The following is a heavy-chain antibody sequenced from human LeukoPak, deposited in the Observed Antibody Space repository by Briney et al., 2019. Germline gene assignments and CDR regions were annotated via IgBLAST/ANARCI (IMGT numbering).Heavy chain of an antibody. CDR1: GGSFSGYY. CDR3: ARGDVDTFDY. V-gene: IGHV4-34*01. CDR2: VNHSGST. D-gene: IGHD3/OR15-3a*01. Sequence: SETLSLTCAVYGGSFSGYYWSWIRQPPGKGLEWIGEVNHSGSTNYNPSLKSRVTISVDTSKNQFSLKLSSVTAADTAVYYCARGDVDTFDYWGQGTLVTVSS. J-gene: IGHJ4*02.